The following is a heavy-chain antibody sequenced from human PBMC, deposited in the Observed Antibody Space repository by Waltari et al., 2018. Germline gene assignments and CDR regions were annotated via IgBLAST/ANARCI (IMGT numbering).Heavy chain of an antibody. Sequence: QVQLQESGPGLVKPSETLSLTCTVSGGSISSYYWSWIRQPPGKGLEWIGYIYYSGSTNYNPSLKSRVTISVDTSKNQFSLKLSSVTAADTAVYYCARDLGGRDYGDWQIDYWGQGTLVTVSS. V-gene: IGHV4-59*01. CDR3: ARDLGGRDYGDWQIDY. CDR2: IYYSGST. J-gene: IGHJ4*02. D-gene: IGHD4-17*01. CDR1: GGSISSYY.